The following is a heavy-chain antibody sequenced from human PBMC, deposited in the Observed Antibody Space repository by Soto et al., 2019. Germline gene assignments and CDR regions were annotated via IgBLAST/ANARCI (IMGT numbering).Heavy chain of an antibody. J-gene: IGHJ5*02. CDR2: ISSNSAYI. CDR3: TRAASRNSRGRGCLAP. Sequence: SWIRQAAGKGLEWVSTISSNSAYIYYTDALRGRFTISIHNTKNSLHLQTTSLRAEDTAVYYCTRAASRNSRGRGCLAPLGPGTLVIVFS. D-gene: IGHD6-25*01. V-gene: IGHV3-21*01.